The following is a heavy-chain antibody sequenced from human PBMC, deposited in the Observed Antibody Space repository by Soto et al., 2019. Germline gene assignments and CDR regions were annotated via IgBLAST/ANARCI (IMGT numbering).Heavy chain of an antibody. CDR1: GFTFSSYG. Sequence: LRLSCAASGFTFSSYGMHWVRQAPGKGLEWVAVISYDGSNKYYADSVKGRFTISRDNSKNTLYLQMNSLRAEDTAVYYCAKTYYDFWSGPPDGMDVWGQGTTVTVSS. CDR3: AKTYYDFWSGPPDGMDV. J-gene: IGHJ6*02. CDR2: ISYDGSNK. V-gene: IGHV3-30*18. D-gene: IGHD3-3*01.